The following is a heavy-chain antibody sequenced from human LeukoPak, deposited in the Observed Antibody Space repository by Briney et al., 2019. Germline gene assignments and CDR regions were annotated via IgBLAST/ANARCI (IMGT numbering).Heavy chain of an antibody. D-gene: IGHD3-16*01. J-gene: IGHJ3*02. V-gene: IGHV4-59*01. CDR1: GGSISSYY. CDR3: ARAKSWGRWGQGFDT. Sequence: SETLSLTCTVSGGSISSYYWTWIRQPPGKGLEWIGYFYNSGSTNHNPSLKSRVTMSLDTSKSQVSLKLNSVTAADTAVYYCARAKSWGRWGQGFDTWGQGTVVTVSS. CDR2: FYNSGST.